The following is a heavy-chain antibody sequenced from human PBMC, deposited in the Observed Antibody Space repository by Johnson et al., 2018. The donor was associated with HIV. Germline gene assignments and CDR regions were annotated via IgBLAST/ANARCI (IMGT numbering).Heavy chain of an antibody. D-gene: IGHD3-22*01. CDR2: ISRSGSTI. Sequence: QVQLVESGGGLVKPGGSLRLSCAASGFTFSDYYMTWIRQAPGKGLEWVSYISRSGSTIYYADSVKGRFTISRDDSKNTLYLQMNSLKTEDTAVYYCTTWPYYYDTSEDAFDIWGQGTMVTVSS. CDR3: TTWPYYYDTSEDAFDI. CDR1: GFTFSDYY. V-gene: IGHV3-11*01. J-gene: IGHJ3*02.